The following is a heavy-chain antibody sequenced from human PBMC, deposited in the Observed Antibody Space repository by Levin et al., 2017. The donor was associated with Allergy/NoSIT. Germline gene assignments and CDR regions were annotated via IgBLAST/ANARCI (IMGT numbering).Heavy chain of an antibody. CDR1: GFTVSSNY. CDR2: IYSGGST. CDR3: TVTTPLYYYYYGMDV. V-gene: IGHV3-53*01. J-gene: IGHJ6*02. D-gene: IGHD4-17*01. Sequence: SCAASGFTVSSNYMSWVRQAPGKGLEWVSVIYSGGSTYYADSVKGRFTISRDNSKNTLYLQMNSLRAEDTAVYYCTVTTPLYYYYYGMDVWGQGTTVTVSS.